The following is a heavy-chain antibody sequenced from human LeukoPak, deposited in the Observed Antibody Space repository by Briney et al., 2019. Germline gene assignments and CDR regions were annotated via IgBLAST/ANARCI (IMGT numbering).Heavy chain of an antibody. V-gene: IGHV1-2*02. Sequence: GASVKVSCKASGYTFTRYYMHWVRQAPGQGLEWMGWINPSSGGTNYAQKFQGRVTMTRDTSISTAYMELSRLRSDDTAVYYCAREATMILNWFDPWGQGTLVTVSS. CDR3: AREATMILNWFDP. CDR1: GYTFTRYY. D-gene: IGHD3-22*01. CDR2: INPSSGGT. J-gene: IGHJ5*02.